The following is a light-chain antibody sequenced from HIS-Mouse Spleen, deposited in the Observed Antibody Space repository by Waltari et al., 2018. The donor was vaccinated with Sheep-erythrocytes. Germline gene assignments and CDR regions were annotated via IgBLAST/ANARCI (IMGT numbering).Light chain of an antibody. CDR3: SSYTSSSILYV. V-gene: IGLV2-14*03. CDR1: SSDVGGYNY. Sequence: QSALTQPASVSGSPGQSITISCTGTSSDVGGYNYFPGYQKHPGKAPKLMIYDVRNRPSGVSKRFSGSKSGNTASLTISGLQAEDEADYYCSSYTSSSILYVFGTGTKVTVL. J-gene: IGLJ1*01. CDR2: DVR.